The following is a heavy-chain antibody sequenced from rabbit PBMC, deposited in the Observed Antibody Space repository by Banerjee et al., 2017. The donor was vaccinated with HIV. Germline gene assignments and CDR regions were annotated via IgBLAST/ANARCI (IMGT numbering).Heavy chain of an antibody. V-gene: IGHV1S45*01. CDR1: GFSFSSSYW. J-gene: IGHJ3*01. CDR3: ARGGL. Sequence: ASGFSFSSSYWICWIRQAPGKGLEWIACIDSNTGNTVYASWAKGRFTISRTSSTTVALQMTSLTAADTATYFCARGGLWGQGTLVTVS. CDR2: IDSNTGNT.